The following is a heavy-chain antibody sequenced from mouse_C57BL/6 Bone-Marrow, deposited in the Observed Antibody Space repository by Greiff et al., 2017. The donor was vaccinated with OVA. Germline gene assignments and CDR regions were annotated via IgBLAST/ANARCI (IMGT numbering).Heavy chain of an antibody. D-gene: IGHD1-1*01. CDR1: GYSITSDY. J-gene: IGHJ4*01. Sequence: EVKLVESGPGLAKPSQTLSLTCSVTGYSITSDYWNWIRKFPGNKLEYMGYISYSGSTYYNPSLKSRISITRDTSKNQYYLQLNSVTTEDTATYYCARSLIYYYGSSYEDYYAMDYWGQGTSVTVSS. V-gene: IGHV3-8*01. CDR2: ISYSGST. CDR3: ARSLIYYYGSSYEDYYAMDY.